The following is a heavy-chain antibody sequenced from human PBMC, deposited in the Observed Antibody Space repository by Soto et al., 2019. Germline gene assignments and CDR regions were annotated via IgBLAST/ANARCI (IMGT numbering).Heavy chain of an antibody. CDR2: ISAYDGNT. V-gene: IGHV1-18*01. CDR1: GYTFTSYG. D-gene: IGHD4-17*01. J-gene: IGHJ5*02. CDR3: ARYREYDYGDYWFDP. Sequence: ASVKVSCKASGYTFTSYGISWVRQAPGQGLEWMGWISAYDGNTNYAQKLQGRVTMTTDTSTSTAYMELRSLRSDDTAVYYCARYREYDYGDYWFDPWGQGTLVTVSS.